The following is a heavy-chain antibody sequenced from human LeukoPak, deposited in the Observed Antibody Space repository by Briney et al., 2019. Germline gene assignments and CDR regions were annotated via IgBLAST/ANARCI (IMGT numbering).Heavy chain of an antibody. J-gene: IGHJ3*02. Sequence: ASVKVSCKASGGTFSSYAISWVRQAPGQGLEWMGGIIPIFGTANYAQKFQGRVTITADKSTSTAYMELSSLRSEDTAVYYCARQTTVNDAFDIWGQGTMVTVSS. CDR3: ARQTTVNDAFDI. D-gene: IGHD4-17*01. V-gene: IGHV1-69*06. CDR1: GGTFSSYA. CDR2: IIPIFGTA.